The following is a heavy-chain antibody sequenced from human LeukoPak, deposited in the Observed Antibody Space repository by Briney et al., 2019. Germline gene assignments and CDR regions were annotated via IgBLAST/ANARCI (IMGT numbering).Heavy chain of an antibody. J-gene: IGHJ4*02. Sequence: SETLSLTCTVSGGSISSYYWSWIRQPPGKGLEWIGYIYYSGSTNYNPSLKSRVTISVDKSKNQFSLKLSSVTAADTAVYYCARVYYDILTGSYYFDYWGQGTLVTVSS. D-gene: IGHD3-9*01. CDR1: GGSISSYY. V-gene: IGHV4-59*12. CDR2: IYYSGST. CDR3: ARVYYDILTGSYYFDY.